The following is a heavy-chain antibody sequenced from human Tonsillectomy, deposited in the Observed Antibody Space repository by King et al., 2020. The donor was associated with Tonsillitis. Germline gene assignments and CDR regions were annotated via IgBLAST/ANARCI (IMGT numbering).Heavy chain of an antibody. D-gene: IGHD3-10*01. V-gene: IGHV4-34*01. Sequence: VQLQQWGAGLLKPSETLSLTCAVYGGSFSGHYWSWIRQPPGKGLEWIGEINDSGSTNSNPSLKSRVTISVDTSNNQFSLKLSSVTAADTAVYYCARSYYNSNDYNAPWGQGTLVTVSS. J-gene: IGHJ5*02. CDR1: GGSFSGHY. CDR3: ARSYYNSNDYNAP. CDR2: INDSGST.